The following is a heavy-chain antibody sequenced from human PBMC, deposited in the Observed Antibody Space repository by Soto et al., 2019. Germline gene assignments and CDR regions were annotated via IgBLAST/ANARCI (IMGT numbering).Heavy chain of an antibody. D-gene: IGHD6-13*01. J-gene: IGHJ4*02. V-gene: IGHV4-4*07. CDR2: IHTSGST. CDR3: AREGSSTWTYYFDF. CDR1: AGSISRDY. Sequence: SETLSLTCTVSAGSISRDYWSWIRQPAGKGLEWIGRIHTSGSTNYNPSLKSRVTMSIDTSKNQFSLKLSSVTAADTAVYYCAREGSSTWTYYFDFWGQGILVTVSS.